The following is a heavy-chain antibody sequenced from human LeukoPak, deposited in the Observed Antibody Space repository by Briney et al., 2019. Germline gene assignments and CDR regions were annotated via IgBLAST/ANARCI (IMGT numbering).Heavy chain of an antibody. D-gene: IGHD6-19*01. CDR3: AKDQVQWLVGWFDP. CDR2: ISGSGGST. J-gene: IGHJ5*02. Sequence: GASLRLSCAASEFTFSSYAMSWVRQAPGKGLEWVSAISGSGGSTYYADSVKGRFTISRDNSKNTLYLQMNSLRAEDTAVYYCAKDQVQWLVGWFDPWGQGTLVTVSS. CDR1: EFTFSSYA. V-gene: IGHV3-23*01.